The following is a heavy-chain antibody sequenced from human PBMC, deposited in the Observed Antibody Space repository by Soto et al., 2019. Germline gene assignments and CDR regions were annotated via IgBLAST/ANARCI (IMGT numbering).Heavy chain of an antibody. D-gene: IGHD3-10*01. CDR2: ISAGGGTT. J-gene: IGHJ6*02. CDR3: ARSITVVRGSRVYYYYGMDV. CDR1: GFTFSSYA. Sequence: EVQLLESGGGLVQPGGSLRLSCAASGFTFSSYAMSWVRQAPGKGLEWVSAISAGGGTTYFADSVKGRFTISRDNSKNTVYLQVNSLRAEDTAVYYCARSITVVRGSRVYYYYGMDVWGQGTTVTVSS. V-gene: IGHV3-23*01.